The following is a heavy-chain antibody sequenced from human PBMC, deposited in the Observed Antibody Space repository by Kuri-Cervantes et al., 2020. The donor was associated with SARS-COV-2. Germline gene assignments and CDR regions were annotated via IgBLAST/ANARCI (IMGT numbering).Heavy chain of an antibody. J-gene: IGHJ5*02. D-gene: IGHD3-10*01. Sequence: GSLRLSCTVSGGSISSYYRSWIRQPAGKGLEWIGYIYYSGSTNYNPSLKSRVTMSVDTSKNQFSLKLGSVTAADTAVYYCARANTMVQGTNWFDPWGQGTLVTVSS. CDR1: GGSISSYY. CDR3: ARANTMVQGTNWFDP. CDR2: IYYSGST. V-gene: IGHV4-59*12.